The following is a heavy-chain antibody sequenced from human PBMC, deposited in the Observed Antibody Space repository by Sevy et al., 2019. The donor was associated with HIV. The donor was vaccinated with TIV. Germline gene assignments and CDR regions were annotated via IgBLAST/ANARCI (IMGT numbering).Heavy chain of an antibody. Sequence: SDTLSLTCAVSGGSISSSNWWSWVRQHPGKGLEWIGEIYRRGSTRYNPSLQSRVTISVDRSKNEVSLNLSSLNAADTAVYYCTGEVGYYASGSSPIDVWGKGTTVTVSS. J-gene: IGHJ6*03. CDR1: GGSISSSNW. CDR3: TGEVGYYASGSSPIDV. D-gene: IGHD3-10*01. CDR2: IYRRGST. V-gene: IGHV4-4*02.